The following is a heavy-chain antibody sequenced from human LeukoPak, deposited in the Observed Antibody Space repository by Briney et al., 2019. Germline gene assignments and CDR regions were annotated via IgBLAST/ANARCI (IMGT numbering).Heavy chain of an antibody. D-gene: IGHD4-11*01. J-gene: IGHJ3*02. CDR2: IYYSGST. Sequence: SETLSLTCTVSGGSISSYYWSWIRQPPGKGLEWIGYIYYSGSTNYNPSLKSRVTISVDTSKNQFSLKLSSVTAADTAVYYCARGPGTVTTPRGAFDIWGQGTMVTVSS. CDR3: ARGPGTVTTPRGAFDI. CDR1: GGSISSYY. V-gene: IGHV4-59*01.